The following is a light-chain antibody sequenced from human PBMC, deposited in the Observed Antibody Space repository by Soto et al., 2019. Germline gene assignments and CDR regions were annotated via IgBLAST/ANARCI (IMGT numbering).Light chain of an antibody. V-gene: IGKV3-15*01. J-gene: IGKJ1*01. Sequence: EVTMAQTTVTLSVSQRERATLSSRASQRVNVNLAWYQQKPGEAPRLLIYGASTRPPGIPARFSGSGSGTEFTLTISSLQSEDFGVYYCQQYNNWSRTFGQGTKVDIK. CDR3: QQYNNWSRT. CDR2: GAS. CDR1: QRVNVN.